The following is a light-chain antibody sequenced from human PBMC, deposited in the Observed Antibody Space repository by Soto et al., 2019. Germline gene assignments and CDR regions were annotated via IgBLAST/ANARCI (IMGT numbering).Light chain of an antibody. CDR1: SSDVGGYNY. J-gene: IGLJ1*01. CDR3: TSYTSNRTYV. Sequence: QSALTQPASVSGSPGQSITISCTGTSSDVGGYNYVSWYQQHPGKAPKLMIYEVSNRPSGVSHRFSGSKSGNTASLTISGLQADDEDDYYCTSYTSNRTYVFGTGTKLTVL. V-gene: IGLV2-14*01. CDR2: EVS.